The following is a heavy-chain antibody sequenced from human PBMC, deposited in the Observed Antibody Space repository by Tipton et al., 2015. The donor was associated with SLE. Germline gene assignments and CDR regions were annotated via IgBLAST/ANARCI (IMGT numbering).Heavy chain of an antibody. CDR3: ARLYYYSSRGFPRPAESFQH. V-gene: IGHV1-18*01. J-gene: IGHJ1*01. CDR2: ISGYNGNT. Sequence: QLVQSGAEVKKPGASVKVSCKASGYTFTNYAISWVRQAPGQGLEWMGWISGYNGNTDYAQKIQGRVTMTTDTSTSTAYMELRSLRSDDTAVYFCARLYYYSSRGFPRPAESFQHWGQGTLVTVSS. CDR1: GYTFTNYA. D-gene: IGHD3-22*01.